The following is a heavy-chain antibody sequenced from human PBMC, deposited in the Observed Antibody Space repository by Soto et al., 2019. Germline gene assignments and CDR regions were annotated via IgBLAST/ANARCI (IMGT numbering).Heavy chain of an antibody. CDR3: ATKMREDEIYGMMMTDAFDV. V-gene: IGHV4-61*08. CDR1: TGSVTSDAFY. J-gene: IGHJ3*01. CDR2: IHIRGKT. D-gene: IGHD3-3*01. Sequence: QVRLQQTGPGLVKPSETLSLTCAVSTGSVTSDAFYWSWIRQSPEKGLEWIGYIHIRGKTNYNPALRYRFTISIDPSKNQFYLKLNSVTAADTAVYFCATKMREDEIYGMMMTDAFDVWGQGTQVTVSS.